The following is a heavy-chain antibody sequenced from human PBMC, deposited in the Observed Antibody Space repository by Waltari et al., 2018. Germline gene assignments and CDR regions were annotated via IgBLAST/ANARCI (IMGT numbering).Heavy chain of an antibody. CDR1: GGTFSSYA. D-gene: IGHD2-15*01. V-gene: IGHV1-69*04. CDR2: IIPILGIA. Sequence: QVQLVQSGAEVKKPGSSVKVSCKASGGTFSSYAISWVRQAPGQGLEWMGGIIPILGIANYAQKFQGRVTITADESTSTAYMELSSLRSEDTAVYYCATLRYCSGGSCYSGGDYWGQGTLVTVSS. CDR3: ATLRYCSGGSCYSGGDY. J-gene: IGHJ4*02.